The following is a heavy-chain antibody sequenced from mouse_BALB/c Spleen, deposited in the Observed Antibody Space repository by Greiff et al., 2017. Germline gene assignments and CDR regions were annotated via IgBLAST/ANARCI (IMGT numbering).Heavy chain of an antibody. D-gene: IGHD1-1*01. J-gene: IGHJ4*01. CDR2: ISSGSSTI. V-gene: IGHV5-17*02. Sequence: EVKLVESGGGLVQPGGSRKLSCAASGFTFSSFGMHWVRQAPEKGLEWVAYISSGSSTIYYADTVKGRFTISRDNPKNTLFLQMTSLRSEDTAMYYCARSETTCPDYYAMDYWGQGTSVTVSS. CDR3: ARSETTCPDYYAMDY. CDR1: GFTFSSFG.